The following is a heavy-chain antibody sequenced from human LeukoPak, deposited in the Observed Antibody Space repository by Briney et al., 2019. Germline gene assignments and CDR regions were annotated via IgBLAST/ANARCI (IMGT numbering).Heavy chain of an antibody. D-gene: IGHD6-6*01. J-gene: IGHJ4*02. CDR1: LDSTTSNF. CDR2: IYYSGST. Sequence: SETLSLTCTVSLDSTTSNFWGWIRQPPGKGLEWIGSIYYSGSTFYNPSLKSRVTISIDTSKNQFSLKLTSVTAADTAVYYCARHAKAFHNSSPDWGQGTLVTVSS. V-gene: IGHV4-39*01. CDR3: ARHAKAFHNSSPD.